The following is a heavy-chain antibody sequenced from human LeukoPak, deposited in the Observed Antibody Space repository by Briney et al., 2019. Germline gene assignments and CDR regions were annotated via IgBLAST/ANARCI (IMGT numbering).Heavy chain of an antibody. CDR3: ARDGNGGYYYDSSGYPDY. D-gene: IGHD3-22*01. Sequence: ASVKVSCKASGYTFTSYAMHWVRQAPGQRLEWMGWINAGNGNTKYSQKFQGRVTITRDTSASTAYMELSSLRSEDTALYYRARDGNGGYYYDSSGYPDYWGQGTLVTVSS. CDR2: INAGNGNT. V-gene: IGHV1-3*01. J-gene: IGHJ4*02. CDR1: GYTFTSYA.